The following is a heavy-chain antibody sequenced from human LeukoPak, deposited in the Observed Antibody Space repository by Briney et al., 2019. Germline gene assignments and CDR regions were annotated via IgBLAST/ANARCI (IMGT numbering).Heavy chain of an antibody. J-gene: IGHJ4*02. CDR2: MSWNGGST. CDR3: ARANSGYYSPIGY. Sequence: GGSLRLSCAPPGFTLADYGMRGVRQAPGKGLEWVPGMSWNGGSTGYADSVKGRFTSCRENAKYSLYVQMNSLRADDTALYYCARANSGYYSPIGYWGQGTLVTVSS. CDR1: GFTLADYG. D-gene: IGHD3-22*01. V-gene: IGHV3-20*04.